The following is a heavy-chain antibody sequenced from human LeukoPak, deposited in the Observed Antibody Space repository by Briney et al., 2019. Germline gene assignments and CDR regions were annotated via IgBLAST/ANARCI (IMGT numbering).Heavy chain of an antibody. CDR1: GYTFTGYY. Sequence: ASVNVSCKASGYTFTGYYMHWVRQAPGQGLEWMGWINPNSGGTNYAQKFQGRVTMTRDTSISTAYMELSRLRSDDTAVYYCARVYYDSSGYSAFDIWGQGTMVTVSS. J-gene: IGHJ3*02. D-gene: IGHD3-22*01. V-gene: IGHV1-2*02. CDR2: INPNSGGT. CDR3: ARVYYDSSGYSAFDI.